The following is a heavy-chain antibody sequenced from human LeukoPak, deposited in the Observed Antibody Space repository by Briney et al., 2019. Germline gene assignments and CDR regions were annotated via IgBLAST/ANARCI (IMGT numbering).Heavy chain of an antibody. Sequence: PGGSLRLSCAASGFTFSSYAMHWVRQAPGKGLEYVAAISCNGRSTYYANSVKGRFTISRDNSKNTLYLQMGSLRAEDMAVYYCARVHDGYNSYYLDYWGQGTLVTVSS. J-gene: IGHJ4*02. CDR1: GFTFSSYA. CDR2: ISCNGRST. CDR3: ARVHDGYNSYYLDY. D-gene: IGHD5-24*01. V-gene: IGHV3-64*01.